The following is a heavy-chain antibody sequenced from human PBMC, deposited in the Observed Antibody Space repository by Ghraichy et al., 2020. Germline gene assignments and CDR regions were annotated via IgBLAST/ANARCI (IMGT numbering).Heavy chain of an antibody. Sequence: SETLSLTCAVYGGSFSGYYWSWIRQPPGKGLEWIGEINHSGSTNYNPSLKSRVTISVDTSKNQFSLKLSSVTAADTAVYYCASRYSGSYFPLRYFDYWGQGTLVTVSS. CDR3: ASRYSGSYFPLRYFDY. CDR2: INHSGST. D-gene: IGHD1-26*01. V-gene: IGHV4-34*01. J-gene: IGHJ4*02. CDR1: GGSFSGYY.